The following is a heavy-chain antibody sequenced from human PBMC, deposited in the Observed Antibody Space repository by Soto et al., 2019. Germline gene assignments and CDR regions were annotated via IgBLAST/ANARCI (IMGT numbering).Heavy chain of an antibody. CDR1: GGSISSYY. CDR3: ARVDCGGDCYYYYSVMAV. J-gene: IGHJ6*02. V-gene: IGHV4-59*01. CDR2: IYYSGST. Sequence: PSETLSLTCTVSGGSISSYYWSWIRQPPGKGLEWIGYIYYSGSTNYNPSLKSRVTISVDTSKNQFSLKLSSVTAADTAVYYCARVDCGGDCYYYYSVMAVWGQGPTVPVSS. D-gene: IGHD2-21*02.